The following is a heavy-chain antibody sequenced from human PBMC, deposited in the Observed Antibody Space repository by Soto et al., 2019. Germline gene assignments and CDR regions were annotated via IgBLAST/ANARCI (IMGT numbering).Heavy chain of an antibody. D-gene: IGHD6-6*01. V-gene: IGHV4-61*01. J-gene: IGHJ3*02. Sequence: QVQLQESGPGLVKPSETLSLTCTVSGVSVSSGSYYWSWIRQPPGKGLEWIGYMYYSGNTNYNPSRKSRVTISEDTSKNQFSLKLSSVTAADTAVYYCARVVYDAFDIWGQGTMVTVSS. CDR2: MYYSGNT. CDR1: GVSVSSGSYY. CDR3: ARVVYDAFDI.